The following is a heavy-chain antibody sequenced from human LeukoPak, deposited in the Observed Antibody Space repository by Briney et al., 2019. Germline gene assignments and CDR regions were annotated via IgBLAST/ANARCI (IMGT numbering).Heavy chain of an antibody. V-gene: IGHV3-49*03. Sequence: GGSLRLSCTASGFTFGDYAMSWLRQAPGKGLERVRFIRSRAYGGTTEYAASVKGRFTISRDDSKSIAYLQMNSLKTEDTAVYYCTSSSWSWGAFDIWGQGTMVTVSS. CDR3: TSSSWSWGAFDI. D-gene: IGHD6-13*01. CDR2: IRSRAYGGTT. J-gene: IGHJ3*02. CDR1: GFTFGDYA.